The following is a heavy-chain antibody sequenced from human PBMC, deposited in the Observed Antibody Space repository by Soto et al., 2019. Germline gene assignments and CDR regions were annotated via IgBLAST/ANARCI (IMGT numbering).Heavy chain of an antibody. D-gene: IGHD4-17*01. V-gene: IGHV3-7*03. CDR1: GFTFRSYW. J-gene: IGHJ5*01. Sequence: EVQVVESGGGLVQPGGSLRVSCVGSGFTFRSYWMSWVRQAPGKGLEWVANIRPDGSEKDYVDSVKGRFTISRDNAKNSLYRQMSSLRAEDTAVYYCAREDGATVANNRFDSWGQGALVTVSS. CDR3: AREDGATVANNRFDS. CDR2: IRPDGSEK.